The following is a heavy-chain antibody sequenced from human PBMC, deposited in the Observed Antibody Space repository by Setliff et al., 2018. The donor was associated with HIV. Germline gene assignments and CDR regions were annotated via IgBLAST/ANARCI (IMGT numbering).Heavy chain of an antibody. V-gene: IGHV1-46*01. Sequence: GASVKVSCKASGYTFTSYYVHWVRQAPGQGLEWMGIINPISGNTNYAQNFQGRLTMTRNTSISTAYMELSGLISEDAAVYYCARAGGLRMDRGVVSDYWGQGTLVTVSS. CDR3: ARAGGLRMDRGVVSDY. CDR1: GYTFTSYY. CDR2: INPISGNT. D-gene: IGHD3-10*01. J-gene: IGHJ4*02.